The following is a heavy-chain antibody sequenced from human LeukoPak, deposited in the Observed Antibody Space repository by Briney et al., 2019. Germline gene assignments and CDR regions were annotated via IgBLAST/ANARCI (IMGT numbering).Heavy chain of an antibody. V-gene: IGHV3-73*01. CDR3: AKDAYGSGSYEDY. D-gene: IGHD3-10*01. J-gene: IGHJ4*02. CDR1: GFTFSGST. CDR2: IRIKANSYAT. Sequence: GGFLRLSCTASGFTFSGSTMHWVRQASGKGLEWVGRIRIKANSYATAYAASVKGRFTISRDNSKNTLFLQMNSLRAEDTAVYYCAKDAYGSGSYEDYWGQGTLVTVSS.